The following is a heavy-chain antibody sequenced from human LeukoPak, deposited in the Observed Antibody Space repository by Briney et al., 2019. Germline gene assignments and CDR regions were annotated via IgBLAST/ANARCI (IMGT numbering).Heavy chain of an antibody. D-gene: IGHD6-19*01. Sequence: GGSLRLSCAASGFTLSDPALHWVRQASGKGLEWVGLIRGTTNNYATSYAASVRGRFTISRDDSKDTAYLQMNSLKTEDTAVYYCAGGSWWYSPDYWGQGTLVTVSS. CDR1: GFTLSDPA. V-gene: IGHV3-73*01. J-gene: IGHJ4*02. CDR2: IRGTTNNYAT. CDR3: AGGSWWYSPDY.